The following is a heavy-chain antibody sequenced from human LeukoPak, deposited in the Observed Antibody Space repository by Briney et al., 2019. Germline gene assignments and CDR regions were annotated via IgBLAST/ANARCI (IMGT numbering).Heavy chain of an antibody. J-gene: IGHJ4*02. CDR1: GFTFSSYG. Sequence: PGGSLRLSCAASGFTFSSYGMHWVRQAPGKGLEWVAFIWYDGNDKYYADSVKGRFTISRDSSKNTLYLQMNSLRAEDTAVYYCAKDPLQYGSASYYFDYWGQGTLVTVSS. CDR3: AKDPLQYGSASYYFDY. V-gene: IGHV3-30*02. D-gene: IGHD3-10*01. CDR2: IWYDGNDK.